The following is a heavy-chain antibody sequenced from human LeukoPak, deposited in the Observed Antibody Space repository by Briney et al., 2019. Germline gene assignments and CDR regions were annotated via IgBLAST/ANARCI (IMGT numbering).Heavy chain of an antibody. CDR1: GGSISSYY. CDR3: ARERGGPSGGSRYDYVEGIFDY. Sequence: SETLSLTCTVSGGSISSYYWSWIRQPAGKGLEWIGRIYTSGSTNYNPSLKSRVTMSVDTSKNQFSLKLSSVTAADTAVYYCARERGGPSGGSRYDYVEGIFDYWSQGTLVTVSS. J-gene: IGHJ4*02. V-gene: IGHV4-4*07. D-gene: IGHD3-22*01. CDR2: IYTSGST.